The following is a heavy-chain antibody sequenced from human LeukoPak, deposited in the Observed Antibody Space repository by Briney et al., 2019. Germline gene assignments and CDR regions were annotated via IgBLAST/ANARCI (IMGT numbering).Heavy chain of an antibody. CDR1: GGSISGYY. CDR2: INHSGST. V-gene: IGHV4-34*01. J-gene: IGHJ4*02. Sequence: SETLSLTCTVSGGSISGYYWSWIRQPPGKGLEWIGEINHSGSTNYNPSLKSRVTISVDTSKNQFSLKLSSVTAADTAVYYCARLPLSIAARYFDYWGQGTLVTVSS. D-gene: IGHD6-6*01. CDR3: ARLPLSIAARYFDY.